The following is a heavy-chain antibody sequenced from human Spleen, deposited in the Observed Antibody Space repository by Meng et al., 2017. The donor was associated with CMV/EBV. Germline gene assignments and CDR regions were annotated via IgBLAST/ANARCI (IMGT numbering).Heavy chain of an antibody. V-gene: IGHV4-38-2*02. CDR3: AREKYSSSSYYYDSSGYSSFFDY. CDR1: GYPISSGYY. D-gene: IGHD3-22*01. Sequence: SETLSLTCTVSGYPISSGYYWGWIRQPPGKGLEWIGSIFHSGITYYNPSLKGRVIISVETSKNQFSLKLSSVTAADTAMYYCAREKYSSSSYYYDSSGYSSFFDYWGQGTLVTVSS. CDR2: IFHSGIT. J-gene: IGHJ4*02.